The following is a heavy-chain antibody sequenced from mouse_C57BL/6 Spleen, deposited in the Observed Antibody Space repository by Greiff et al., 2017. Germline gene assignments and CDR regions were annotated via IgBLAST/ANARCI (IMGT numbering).Heavy chain of an antibody. J-gene: IGHJ2*01. V-gene: IGHV1-22*01. CDR1: GYTFTDYN. CDR3: ARFYYGSSYVY. CDR2: INPNNGGT. Sequence: EVKLLESGPELVKPGASVKMSCKASGYTFTDYNMHWVKQSHGKSLEWIGYINPNNGGTSYNQKFKGKATLTVNKSSSTAYMELRSLTSEDSAVYYCARFYYGSSYVYWGQGTTLTVSS. D-gene: IGHD1-1*01.